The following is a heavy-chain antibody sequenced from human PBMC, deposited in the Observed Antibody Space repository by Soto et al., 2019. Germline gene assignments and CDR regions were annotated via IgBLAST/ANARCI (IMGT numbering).Heavy chain of an antibody. CDR2: ISYDGSNK. CDR1: GFTFSSYA. CDR3: AKDRTSNGWPPRFDP. V-gene: IGHV3-30-3*01. J-gene: IGHJ5*02. Sequence: PGGSLRLSCAASGFTFSSYAMHWVRQAPGKGLEWVAVISYDGSNKYYADSVKGRFTISRDNSKNTLYLQMNSLRAEDTAVYYCAKDRTSNGWPPRFDPWGQGTLVTVCS. D-gene: IGHD2-8*01.